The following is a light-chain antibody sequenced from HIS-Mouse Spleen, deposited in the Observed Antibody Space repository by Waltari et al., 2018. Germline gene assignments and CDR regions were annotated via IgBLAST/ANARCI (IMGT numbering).Light chain of an antibody. CDR3: QQLKSYPPT. V-gene: IGKV1-9*01. J-gene: IGKJ1*01. CDR2: AAS. CDR1: QDISSY. Sequence: DIQLTQSPSFLSASVGDRVTITCRASQDISSYLAWYQQKPGKAPKLLIYAASTLQSGVPSRFSGSGSGTEFTLTISSLQPEDFATYYCQQLKSYPPTFGQGTKVEIK.